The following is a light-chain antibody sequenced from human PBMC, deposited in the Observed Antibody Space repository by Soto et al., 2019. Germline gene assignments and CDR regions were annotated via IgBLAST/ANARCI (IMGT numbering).Light chain of an antibody. V-gene: IGKV3-15*01. CDR3: QQYNDWPPMYT. CDR1: QNVNSN. J-gene: IGKJ2*01. Sequence: EIVMTQSPATLSMSPGERATLSCRATQNVNSNLAWYQHRPGQAPRLLIYGASIRPTGIPARFSGSGSGTAFTLTLDSLQSEDFAVSYCQQYNDWPPMYTFGQGTKLEIK. CDR2: GAS.